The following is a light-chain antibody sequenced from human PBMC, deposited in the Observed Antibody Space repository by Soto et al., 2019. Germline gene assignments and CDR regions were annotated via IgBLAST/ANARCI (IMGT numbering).Light chain of an antibody. Sequence: EIVLTQSPGTLSLSPGEGATLSCRASQNINNNYLTWYQQKPGQAPRLLIYGASSRATDIPDRFSGSGSGTDFTLTISRLEPEDFAVYYCQQYDGSLWTFGQGTNVEIK. CDR1: QNINNNY. V-gene: IGKV3-20*01. CDR3: QQYDGSLWT. CDR2: GAS. J-gene: IGKJ1*01.